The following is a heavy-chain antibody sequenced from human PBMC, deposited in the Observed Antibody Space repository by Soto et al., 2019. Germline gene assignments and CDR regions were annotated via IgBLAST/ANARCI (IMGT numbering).Heavy chain of an antibody. CDR2: IKSKTDGGTT. CDR1: GFTFSNAW. Sequence: EVQLVESGGGLVKPGGSLRLSCAASGFTFSNAWMSWVRQAPGKGLEWVSRIKSKTDGGTTDYAAPVKGRFTISRDDSKNTLYLQMNSLKTEDTAVYYCTTQGSSGPKWYDYWGQGTLVTVSS. D-gene: IGHD6-19*01. V-gene: IGHV3-15*01. CDR3: TTQGSSGPKWYDY. J-gene: IGHJ4*02.